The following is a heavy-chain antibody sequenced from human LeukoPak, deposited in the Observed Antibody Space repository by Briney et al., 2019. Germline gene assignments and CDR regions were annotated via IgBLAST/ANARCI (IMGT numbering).Heavy chain of an antibody. J-gene: IGHJ5*02. CDR1: GYTFTSYD. D-gene: IGHD2-15*01. CDR3: AREAPVGSGFSGEWFDP. Sequence: GASVKVSCKASGYTFTSYDINWVRQATGQGLEWMGWMNPNSGNTGYAQKFQGRVTITRNTSISTAYMELSSLRSEDTAVYYCAREAPVGSGFSGEWFDPWGQGTLVTVSS. V-gene: IGHV1-8*03. CDR2: MNPNSGNT.